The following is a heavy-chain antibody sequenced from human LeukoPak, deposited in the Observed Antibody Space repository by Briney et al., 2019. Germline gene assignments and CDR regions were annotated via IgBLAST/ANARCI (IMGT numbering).Heavy chain of an antibody. CDR1: GYTFTGYY. CDR2: INPNSGGT. CDR3: ARSDAYYGSGSQTIYYFDY. V-gene: IGHV1-2*02. Sequence: GASVKVSCKASGYTFTGYYMHWVRQAPGQGLEWMGWINPNSGGTNYAQKFQGRVTMTRDTSISTAYMELSRLRSDDTAVYYCARSDAYYGSGSQTIYYFDYWGQGTLVTVSS. J-gene: IGHJ4*02. D-gene: IGHD3-10*01.